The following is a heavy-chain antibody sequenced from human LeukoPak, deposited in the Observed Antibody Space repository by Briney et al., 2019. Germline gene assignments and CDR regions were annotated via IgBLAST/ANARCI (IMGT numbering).Heavy chain of an antibody. D-gene: IGHD4-17*01. J-gene: IGHJ4*02. CDR1: GYSFAKYW. CDR2: IYPDDPDP. Sequence: GESLKISCKGSGYSFAKYWIGWVRQMPGKGLEWMGIIYPDDPDPKYSPSFRGQVTISVDRSINTAYLQWRSLKASDTAMYYCARQTTVTTPFAYWGQGTLVTVSS. CDR3: ARQTTVTTPFAY. V-gene: IGHV5-51*01.